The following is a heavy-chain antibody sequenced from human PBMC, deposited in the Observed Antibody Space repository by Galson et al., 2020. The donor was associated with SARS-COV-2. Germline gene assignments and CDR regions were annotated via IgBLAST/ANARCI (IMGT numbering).Heavy chain of an antibody. Sequence: SETLSLTCSGSGGSTKNGDYYWAWIGQPPGKGLEWIETIYYSGSTYYNPSLKIRVTMSVDTSKNQFSLKLTSVTAADTAVYYCARHYSGSLSFDYWGQGTLVTVSS. J-gene: IGHJ4*02. D-gene: IGHD5-12*01. V-gene: IGHV4-39*01. CDR2: IYYSGST. CDR1: GGSTKNGDYY. CDR3: ARHYSGSLSFDY.